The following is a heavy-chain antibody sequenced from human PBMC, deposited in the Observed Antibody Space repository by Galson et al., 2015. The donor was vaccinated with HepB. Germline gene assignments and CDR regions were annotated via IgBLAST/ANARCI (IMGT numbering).Heavy chain of an antibody. Sequence: SLRLSCAASGFIFSSYAMHWVRQAPGKGLEWGAVISSDGSNKYYADSVTGRFTISRDNSKNTLYLQMNSLSAEDRAVYYCARDPPYCSGGSCYGYYFDYWGQGTLVTVSS. J-gene: IGHJ4*02. CDR2: ISSDGSNK. V-gene: IGHV3-30-3*01. CDR1: GFIFSSYA. D-gene: IGHD2-15*01. CDR3: ARDPPYCSGGSCYGYYFDY.